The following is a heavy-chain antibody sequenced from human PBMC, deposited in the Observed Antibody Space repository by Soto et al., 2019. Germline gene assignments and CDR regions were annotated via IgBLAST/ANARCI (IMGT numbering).Heavy chain of an antibody. CDR1: GYTFTSYD. CDR3: VSGIAAPGAYYYGMDV. Sequence: ASVKVSCKASGYTFTSYDINWVRQATGQGLEWMGWMNPNSGNTGYAQKFQGRVTMTRNTSISTAYMELSSLRSEDTAVYYCVSGIAAPGAYYYGMDVWGQGTTVTVSS. J-gene: IGHJ6*02. V-gene: IGHV1-8*01. D-gene: IGHD6-6*01. CDR2: MNPNSGNT.